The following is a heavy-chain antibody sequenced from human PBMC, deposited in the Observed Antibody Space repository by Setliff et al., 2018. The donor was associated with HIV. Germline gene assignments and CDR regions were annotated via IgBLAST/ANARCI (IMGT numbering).Heavy chain of an antibody. V-gene: IGHV4-30-4*02. CDR2: IYYSGST. D-gene: IGHD5-18*01. J-gene: IGHJ4*02. Sequence: SETLSLTCTVSGGSISSGDYYWSWIRQPPGKGLEWIGYIYYSGSTYYNPSLKSRVTISVDTSKNQVSLKLSSVAAADTAVYHCARGAYRDGYDYWGQGTLVTVSS. CDR1: GGSISSGDYY. CDR3: ARGAYRDGYDY.